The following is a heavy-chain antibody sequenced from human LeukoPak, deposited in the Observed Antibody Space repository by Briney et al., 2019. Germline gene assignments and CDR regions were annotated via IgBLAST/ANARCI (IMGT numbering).Heavy chain of an antibody. CDR1: GFTFSTYW. CDR3: AREWDYDILTGPQPFFDY. J-gene: IGHJ4*02. D-gene: IGHD3-9*01. Sequence: QAGGSLRLSCAASGFTFSTYWMTWVRQAPGKGLEWVANIKQDGSEKYYVDSVKGRFTISRDNAKNSLYLQMNSLRAEDTAVYYCAREWDYDILTGPQPFFDYWGQGTLVTVSS. CDR2: IKQDGSEK. V-gene: IGHV3-7*01.